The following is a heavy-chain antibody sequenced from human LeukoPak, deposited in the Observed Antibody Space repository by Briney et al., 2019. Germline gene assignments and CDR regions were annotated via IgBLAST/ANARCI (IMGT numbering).Heavy chain of an antibody. CDR1: GYTFVNHW. J-gene: IGHJ5*02. CDR3: ARDNSVGGIAWWFDP. V-gene: IGHV1-46*01. CDR2: INPTGTTT. D-gene: IGHD1-26*01. Sequence: ASVKVSCKASGYTFVNHWMHWVRQAPGQGLEWVGLINPTGTTTLYAQKFQGRITLTRDMSATTDYMELSSLTSEDTAVYYCARDNSVGGIAWWFDPWGQGTLVTVSS.